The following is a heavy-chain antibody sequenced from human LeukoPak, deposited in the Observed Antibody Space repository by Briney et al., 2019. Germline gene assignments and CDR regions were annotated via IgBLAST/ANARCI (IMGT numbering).Heavy chain of an antibody. J-gene: IGHJ4*02. CDR1: GFTFSDYY. CDR3: ASRFEHSNGWFDY. Sequence: GGSLRLSCAASGFTFSDYYMSWIRQAPGKGLEWVSYISSSGSYTNYADSVKGRFTISRDNAKNSLYLQMNRMRAEDTAVYYCASRFEHSNGWFDYWGQGTLVTVSS. CDR2: ISSSGSYT. D-gene: IGHD6-19*01. V-gene: IGHV3-11*03.